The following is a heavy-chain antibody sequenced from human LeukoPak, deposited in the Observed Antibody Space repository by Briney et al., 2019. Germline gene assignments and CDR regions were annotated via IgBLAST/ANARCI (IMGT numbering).Heavy chain of an antibody. D-gene: IGHD5-18*01. CDR1: GFTFSSYS. V-gene: IGHV3-21*01. Sequence: PGGSLRLSCAASGFTFSSYSMSWVRQAPGKGLEWVSSISSSSSYIYYADSVKGRFTISRDNAKNSLYLQMNSLRAEDTAVYYCARANQLWSLGFGYWGQGTLVTVSS. CDR2: ISSSSSYI. CDR3: ARANQLWSLGFGY. J-gene: IGHJ4*02.